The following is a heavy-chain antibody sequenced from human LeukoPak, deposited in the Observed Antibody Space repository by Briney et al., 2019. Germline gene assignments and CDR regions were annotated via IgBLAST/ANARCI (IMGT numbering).Heavy chain of an antibody. D-gene: IGHD3-10*01. CDR3: ARDAYHYCHVDY. V-gene: IGHV1-2*02. CDR1: GYTSTAYY. J-gene: IGHJ4*02. Sequence: ASVKVSCKASGYTSTAYYIHWVRQAPGHGLEWMGWINPNDGGTNYAQEFQGRVTMTRDTSITTAYMELSRLRSDDTAVYYCARDAYHYCHVDYWGQGTLVTVSS. CDR2: INPNDGGT.